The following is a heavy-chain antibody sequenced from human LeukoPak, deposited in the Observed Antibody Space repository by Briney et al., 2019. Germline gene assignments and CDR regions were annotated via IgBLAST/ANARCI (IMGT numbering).Heavy chain of an antibody. CDR1: GFTFDDYA. Sequence: GGSLRLSCAASGFTFDDYAIHWVRQAPGRGLEYVSIIYSGGIAYYADSVKGRFTISRDNSKNTVYLQMNSLRVEDTAVYYCASYPSSSNYWGQGTLVTVSS. CDR2: IYSGGIA. V-gene: IGHV3-53*01. J-gene: IGHJ4*02. CDR3: ASYPSSSNY.